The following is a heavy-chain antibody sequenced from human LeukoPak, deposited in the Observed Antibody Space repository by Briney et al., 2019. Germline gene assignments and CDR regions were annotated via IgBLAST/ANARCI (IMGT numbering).Heavy chain of an antibody. CDR1: GLSFSTHG. J-gene: IGHJ4*02. CDR3: ARGVYSGYDLFDY. V-gene: IGHV3-33*01. D-gene: IGHD5-12*01. CDR2: IWSDGGTK. Sequence: PGTSLRLSCAASGLSFSTHGMHWVRQAPGKGLEWVAVIWSDGGTKYYADSVKGRFTISRDNSKNSLYLQMNSLRGEDTALYYCARGVYSGYDLFDYWGQGTLVTVSS.